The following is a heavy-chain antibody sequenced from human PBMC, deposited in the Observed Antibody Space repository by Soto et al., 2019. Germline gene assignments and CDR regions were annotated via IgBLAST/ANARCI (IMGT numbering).Heavy chain of an antibody. V-gene: IGHV4-39*01. CDR1: GGSISISSYY. CDR2: IYYSGST. J-gene: IGHJ6*04. D-gene: IGHD6-19*01. CDR3: ASSGNGYSSGWYSYYYYGMDV. Sequence: SQPLSLTCTVSGGSISISSYYWGWIRQPPGKGLEWIGSIYYSGSTYYNPSLKSRVTISVDTSKNQFSLKLSSVTAADTAVYYCASSGNGYSSGWYSYYYYGMDVWGKGTTVT.